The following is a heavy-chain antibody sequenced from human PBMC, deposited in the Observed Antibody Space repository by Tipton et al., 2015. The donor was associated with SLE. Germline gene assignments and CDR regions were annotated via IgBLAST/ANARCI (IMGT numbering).Heavy chain of an antibody. J-gene: IGHJ4*02. Sequence: QLVQSGGGLVQSGGSLRLSCEVSGFTFSSYWMSWVRQAPGKGLEWVANIKEDGSERFYGDSMEGRFTISRDNAKNSLYLEMYFLRADDSAIYYCARARPGSHFEYWGQGALITVSS. CDR3: ARARPGSHFEY. CDR1: GFTFSSYW. V-gene: IGHV3-7*01. CDR2: IKEDGSER. D-gene: IGHD1-26*01.